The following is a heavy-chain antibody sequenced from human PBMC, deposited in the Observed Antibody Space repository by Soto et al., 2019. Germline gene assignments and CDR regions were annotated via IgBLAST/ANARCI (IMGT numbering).Heavy chain of an antibody. CDR2: IYPGDSDT. J-gene: IGHJ6*02. D-gene: IGHD3-10*01. CDR3: ARDGARGYYGSGSYYTDYYYGMDV. V-gene: IGHV5-51*01. Sequence: GESLKISCKGSGYSFTSYWIGWVRQMPGKGLEWMGIIYPGDSDTRYSPSFQGQVTISADKSISTAYLQWSSLKASDTAMYYWARDGARGYYGSGSYYTDYYYGMDVWGQGTTVTVSS. CDR1: GYSFTSYW.